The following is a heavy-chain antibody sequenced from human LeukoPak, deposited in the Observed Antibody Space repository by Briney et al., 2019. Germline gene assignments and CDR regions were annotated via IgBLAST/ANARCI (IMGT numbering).Heavy chain of an antibody. CDR2: ISSSSSTI. Sequence: GGSLRLSCAASGFTFSSYSMNWVRQAPGKGLEWVSYISSSSSTIYYADSVKGRFTISRDNAKNSLYLQMNSLRAEDTAVYYCARVATYYDFWSGYYIGRPSDYWGQGTLVTVSS. J-gene: IGHJ4*02. D-gene: IGHD3-3*01. V-gene: IGHV3-48*01. CDR3: ARVATYYDFWSGYYIGRPSDY. CDR1: GFTFSSYS.